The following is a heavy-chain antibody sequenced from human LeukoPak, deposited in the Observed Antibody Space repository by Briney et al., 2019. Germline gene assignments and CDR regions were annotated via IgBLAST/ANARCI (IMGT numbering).Heavy chain of an antibody. CDR1: GYSISSGNY. CDR2: IYHSGST. CDR3: ARDMTTVTTRYMDV. V-gene: IGHV4-38-2*02. Sequence: PSETLSLTCTVSGYSISSGNYWGWIRQPPGKGLEWIGSIYHSGSTYYNPSLKSRVTISVDTSKNQFSLKLSSVTAADTAVYYCARDMTTVTTRYMDVWGKGTTVTVSS. D-gene: IGHD4-17*01. J-gene: IGHJ6*03.